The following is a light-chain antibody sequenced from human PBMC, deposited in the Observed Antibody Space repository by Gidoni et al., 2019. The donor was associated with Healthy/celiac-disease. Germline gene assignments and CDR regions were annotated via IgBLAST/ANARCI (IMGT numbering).Light chain of an antibody. CDR2: GAS. V-gene: IGKV3-20*01. CDR1: QSVSSSY. CDR3: QQYGSSPT. Sequence: EIVLTQSPGTLSLSPGERATLSCRASQSVSSSYLAWYQQKPGQAPRLLIYGASSRATGIPDRFSGSGSGTDFTLTISRLEPEDFAVYYGQQYGSSPTFGGGTKVEI. J-gene: IGKJ4*01.